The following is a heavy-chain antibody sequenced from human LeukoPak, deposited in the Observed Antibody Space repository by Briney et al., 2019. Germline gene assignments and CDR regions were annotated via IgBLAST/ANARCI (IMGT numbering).Heavy chain of an antibody. V-gene: IGHV3-23*01. CDR1: GFTFSSYD. D-gene: IGHD3-10*01. J-gene: IGHJ4*02. Sequence: PGGSLRLSCAASGFTFSSYDMSWVRQAPGKGLEWVSAISGSGGSTYYADSVKGRFTISRDNSKNTLYLQMNSLRAEDTAVYYCARGAYGSGSAGDYWGQGTLVTVSS. CDR3: ARGAYGSGSAGDY. CDR2: ISGSGGST.